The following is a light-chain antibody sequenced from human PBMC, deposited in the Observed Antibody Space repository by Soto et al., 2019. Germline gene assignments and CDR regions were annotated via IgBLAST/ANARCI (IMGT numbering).Light chain of an antibody. CDR2: AAS. Sequence: IQMTQSPSSLSASVGDRVTITCRASQSISSYLNWYQQKPGKAPKLLIYAASSLQSGVPSRFSGSGSGTEFTLTISSLQPEDFATYYCLQDYNHPWTFGQGTKVDI. J-gene: IGKJ1*01. CDR1: QSISSY. V-gene: IGKV1-6*01. CDR3: LQDYNHPWT.